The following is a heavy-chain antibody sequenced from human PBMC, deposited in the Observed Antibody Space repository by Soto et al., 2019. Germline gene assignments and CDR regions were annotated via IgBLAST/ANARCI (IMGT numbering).Heavy chain of an antibody. Sequence: SETLSLTCTVSGGSISSYYWSWIRQPPGKGLEWIGYIYYSGSTNYNPSLKSRVTISVGTSKNQFSLKLSSVTAADTAVYYCAVSYDISGYYHGSFADWGPGTLVTVSS. J-gene: IGHJ4*02. CDR1: GGSISSYY. CDR2: IYYSGST. CDR3: AVSYDISGYYHGSFAD. V-gene: IGHV4-59*01. D-gene: IGHD3-22*01.